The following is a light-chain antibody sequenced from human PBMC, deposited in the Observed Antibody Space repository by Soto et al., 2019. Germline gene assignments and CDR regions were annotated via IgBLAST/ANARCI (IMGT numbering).Light chain of an antibody. CDR1: QSLLHSNGYNY. Sequence: DIVMTQSPLALPVTPGEAASISCRSSQSLLHSNGYNYVDWYLQKPGQSPQLLIYLGVSRASGVPDRFSGSGSVTDFTLKISRVEAGDVGFYYCMHSLETPWTFGQGTKMDVK. CDR3: MHSLETPWT. V-gene: IGKV2-28*01. CDR2: LGV. J-gene: IGKJ1*01.